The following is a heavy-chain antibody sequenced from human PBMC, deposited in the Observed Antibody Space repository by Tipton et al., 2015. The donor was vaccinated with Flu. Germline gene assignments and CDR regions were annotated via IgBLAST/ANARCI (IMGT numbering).Heavy chain of an antibody. CDR2: VYYTGGT. CDR3: ARLSLSFNAFDI. Sequence: LRLSCTVSGGSIGVTTYYWGWFRQPPGKGLEYIGSVYYTGGTYFNPSLKSRVTVSIDTSKKQFSLKLNSVTAADTAVYYCARLSLSFNAFDIWGQGTTVIASS. CDR1: GGSIGVTTYY. J-gene: IGHJ3*02. V-gene: IGHV4-39*07. D-gene: IGHD2/OR15-2a*01.